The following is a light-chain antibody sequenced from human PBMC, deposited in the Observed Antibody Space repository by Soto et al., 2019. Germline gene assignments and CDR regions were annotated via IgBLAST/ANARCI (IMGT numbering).Light chain of an antibody. V-gene: IGKV3-20*01. CDR3: QQYGSSQS. Sequence: EIVLTQSPGTLSLSPGERATLSCRASQSVSYSYLAWYQQKPGQAPRLLIYGAYSKATGIPDRFSGSGSGTDFTRTVIRLEPEDFAVYYCQQYGSSQSFGQGNKVEI. CDR2: GAY. CDR1: QSVSYSY. J-gene: IGKJ1*01.